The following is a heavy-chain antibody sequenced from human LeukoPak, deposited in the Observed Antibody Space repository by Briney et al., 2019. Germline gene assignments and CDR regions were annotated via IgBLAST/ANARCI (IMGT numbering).Heavy chain of an antibody. Sequence: GGSLRLSCAASGFTFSSHAMSWVRQAPGKGREWVSTISGRGGSTYYADSVRGRFTISRDNSKNTRSLQMNSLRAEDTAVYYCAKMGPRYFDWSVDFWGQGTLVTVSS. V-gene: IGHV3-23*01. CDR1: GFTFSSHA. J-gene: IGHJ4*02. D-gene: IGHD3-9*01. CDR2: ISGRGGST. CDR3: AKMGPRYFDWSVDF.